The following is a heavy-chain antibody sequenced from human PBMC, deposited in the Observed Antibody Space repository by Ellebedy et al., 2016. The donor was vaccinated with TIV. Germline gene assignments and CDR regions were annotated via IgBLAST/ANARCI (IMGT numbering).Heavy chain of an antibody. J-gene: IGHJ4*02. D-gene: IGHD6-13*01. CDR2: INHSGSM. V-gene: IGHV4-34*01. Sequence: MPSETLSLTCAVYGASFDTDFWTWIRQPPGKGLEWIGEINHSGSMDSHPSLRSRLTISVDTSKNQFSLKLTSVTAADTAVYYCARYRSTWWYFDYWGQGTLVTVSS. CDR3: ARYRSTWWYFDY. CDR1: GASFDTDF.